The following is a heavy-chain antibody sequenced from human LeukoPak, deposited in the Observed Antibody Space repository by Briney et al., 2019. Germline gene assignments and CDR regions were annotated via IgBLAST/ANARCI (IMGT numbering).Heavy chain of an antibody. J-gene: IGHJ4*02. CDR2: IYHSGST. CDR3: ARHRTTVVTPLDY. V-gene: IGHV4-38-2*01. D-gene: IGHD4-23*01. Sequence: SETLSLTCRVSGYSISSGYYCGWIRQAPGKGLEWIGSIYHSGSTYYNPSLKSRVTTSVDTSKNQFSLKLSSVTAADTAVYYCARHRTTVVTPLDYWGQGTLVTVSS. CDR1: GYSISSGYY.